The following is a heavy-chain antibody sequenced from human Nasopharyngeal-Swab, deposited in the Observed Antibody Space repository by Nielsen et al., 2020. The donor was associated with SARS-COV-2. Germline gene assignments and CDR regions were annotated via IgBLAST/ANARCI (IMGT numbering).Heavy chain of an antibody. CDR2: IKQDGSEN. D-gene: IGHD6-13*01. Sequence: GESLKISCAASGFTFSSYWMTWVRQAPGKGLEWVANIKQDGSENNYVDSVKGRFTISRDNAKNSLYLQMNSLRAEDTAVYYCASGYSSRRRLDYWGQGTLVTVSS. CDR3: ASGYSSRRRLDY. V-gene: IGHV3-7*03. CDR1: GFTFSSYW. J-gene: IGHJ4*02.